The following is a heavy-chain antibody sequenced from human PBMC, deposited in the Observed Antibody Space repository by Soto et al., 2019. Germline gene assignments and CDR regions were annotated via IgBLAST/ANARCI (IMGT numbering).Heavy chain of an antibody. CDR1: GFTFSSYA. D-gene: IGHD3-10*01. CDR3: ARDFSFYYGSGSYIHYYYGMDV. CDR2: ISYDGSNK. J-gene: IGHJ6*02. V-gene: IGHV3-30-3*01. Sequence: PGGSLRLSCAASGFTFSSYAMHWVRQAPGKGLEWVAVISYDGSNKYYADSVKGRFTISRDNSKNTLYLQMNILRAEDTAVYYCARDFSFYYGSGSYIHYYYGMDVWGQGTTVTVSS.